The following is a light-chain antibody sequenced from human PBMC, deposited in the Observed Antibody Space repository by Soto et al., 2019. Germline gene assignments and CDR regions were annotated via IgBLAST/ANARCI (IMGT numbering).Light chain of an antibody. CDR1: YSNIGNNY. CDR3: ETRDDSLTAVV. Sequence: QSVLTQPPSVSAAPGQRVTLSCSGSYSNIGNNYVSWYQQVPGTAPKLLIYDNNKRPSGIPDRFSGSTSGTSATLGITGLQTGDEAEYYCETRDDSLTAVVFGGGTKLTVL. CDR2: DNN. J-gene: IGLJ2*01. V-gene: IGLV1-51*01.